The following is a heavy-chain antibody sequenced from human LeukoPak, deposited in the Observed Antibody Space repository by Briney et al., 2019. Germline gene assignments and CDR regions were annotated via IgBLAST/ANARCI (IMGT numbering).Heavy chain of an antibody. J-gene: IGHJ3*02. CDR3: ARGTVTASMKAFDI. CDR1: GGSIRGHY. CDR2: IYYSGSA. Sequence: SETLSLTCTVSGGSIRGHYWSWIRQPPGKGLEWIGYIYYSGSANYNPSLKSRVTISVDTSKSQCSLKLSSVTAADTALYYCARGTVTASMKAFDIWGQGTMVTVSS. D-gene: IGHD2-21*02. V-gene: IGHV4-59*08.